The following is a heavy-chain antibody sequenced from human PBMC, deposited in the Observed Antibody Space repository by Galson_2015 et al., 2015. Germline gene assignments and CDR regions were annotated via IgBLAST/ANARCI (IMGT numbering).Heavy chain of an antibody. D-gene: IGHD3-10*01. J-gene: IGHJ6*03. CDR1: GDTFSTYT. Sequence: SVKVSCKASGDTFSTYTISWVRQAPGQGLEWMGGIIPIFGTANYAQKFQGRVTITADESTSTAYMELSSLRSEDTAVFFCARGSGNYYGSAIHDYYYYMDVWGKGTTVTVSS. CDR3: ARGSGNYYGSAIHDYYYYMDV. CDR2: IIPIFGTA. V-gene: IGHV1-69*13.